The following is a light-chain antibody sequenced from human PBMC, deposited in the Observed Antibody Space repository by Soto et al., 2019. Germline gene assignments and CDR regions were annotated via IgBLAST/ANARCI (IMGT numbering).Light chain of an antibody. V-gene: IGLV2-8*01. J-gene: IGLJ3*02. CDR2: EVS. Sequence: QSVLTQPPSASGSPGQSVTISCTGTSSDVGGYNYVSWYQQHPGKAPKLMLYEVSKRPSGVPDRFSGSKSGNTASLTVSGLQAEDEADYYCSSYAGSNNFGVFGGGTKLTVL. CDR3: SSYAGSNNFGV. CDR1: SSDVGGYNY.